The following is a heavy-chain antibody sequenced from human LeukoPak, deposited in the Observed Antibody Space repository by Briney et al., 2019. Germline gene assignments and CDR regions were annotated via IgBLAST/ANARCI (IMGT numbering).Heavy chain of an antibody. CDR1: GFTFSSYG. CDR2: IWYDGSNK. D-gene: IGHD3-10*01. V-gene: IGHV3-33*01. CDR3: AREGYYGSGYAFDI. J-gene: IGHJ3*02. Sequence: PGGSLRLSCAASGFTFSSYGMHWVRQAPGKGLEWVAVIWYDGSNKYYADSVKGRFTISRDNSKNTLYLQMNSLRAEDTAVYYCAREGYYGSGYAFDIWGQGTMVTVSS.